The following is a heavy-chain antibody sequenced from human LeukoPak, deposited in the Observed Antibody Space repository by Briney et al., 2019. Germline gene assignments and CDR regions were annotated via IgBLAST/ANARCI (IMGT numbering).Heavy chain of an antibody. D-gene: IGHD3-10*01. V-gene: IGHV1-8*01. CDR2: MSPNSGNT. CDR1: GYTFTSYD. Sequence: ASVKVSCKASGYTFTSYDINWVRQATGQGLEWMGWMSPNSGNTAYPQSFQGRVTMTRNTSISTAYMELSGLRSEDTAVYYCASSYGSGYAEYYFDFWGQGTLVTVSS. CDR3: ASSYGSGYAEYYFDF. J-gene: IGHJ4*02.